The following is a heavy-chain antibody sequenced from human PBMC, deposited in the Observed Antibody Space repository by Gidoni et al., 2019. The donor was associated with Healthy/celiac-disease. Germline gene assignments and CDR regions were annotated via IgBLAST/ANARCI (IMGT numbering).Heavy chain of an antibody. CDR1: GFTFSSYE. Sequence: EVQLVASGGGLVQPGGSLRLSCAASGFTFSSYEMTWVRQAPGKGLEGVSYISSSGSTIYYADSVKGRFTISRDNAKNSLYLQMNSLRAEDTAVYYCARDSGITQYWGQGTLVTVSS. CDR3: ARDSGITQY. J-gene: IGHJ4*02. V-gene: IGHV3-48*03. D-gene: IGHD3-10*01. CDR2: ISSSGSTI.